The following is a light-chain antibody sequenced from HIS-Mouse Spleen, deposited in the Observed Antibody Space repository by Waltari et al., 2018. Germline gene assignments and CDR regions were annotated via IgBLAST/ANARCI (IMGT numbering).Light chain of an antibody. Sequence: EIVLTQSPGTLSLSPGERATLSFRASQSVSSSYLAWYQQKPGQAPRLLIYGASSRATGIPDRFSGSGSGTDFTLTISRLEPEDFVVYYCQQYGSSPPDTFGQGTKLEIK. V-gene: IGKV3-20*01. CDR2: GAS. J-gene: IGKJ2*01. CDR3: QQYGSSPPDT. CDR1: QSVSSSY.